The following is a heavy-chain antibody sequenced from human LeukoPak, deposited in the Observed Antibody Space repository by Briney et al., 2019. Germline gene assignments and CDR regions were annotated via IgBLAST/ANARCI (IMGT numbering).Heavy chain of an antibody. J-gene: IGHJ4*02. CDR1: GFTFSNYA. Sequence: PGGSLRLSCSASGFTFSNYAMHWVRQAPGKGLEWVARISYDGSKKNYEDSVEGRLTISRDNSKTTLYLQMNSLRAEDTAVYYCTRLKAVAGYQYYFDNWGQGALVTVSS. CDR3: TRLKAVAGYQYYFDN. D-gene: IGHD6-19*01. CDR2: ISYDGSKK. V-gene: IGHV3-30*04.